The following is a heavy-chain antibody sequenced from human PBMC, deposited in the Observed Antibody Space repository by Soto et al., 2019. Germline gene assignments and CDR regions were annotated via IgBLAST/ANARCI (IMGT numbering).Heavy chain of an antibody. CDR3: ARKVYYYDSSGYYYFEY. Sequence: VKVSCKASGYTFTSYGISWVRQAPGQGLEWMGWISAYNGNTNYAQKLQGRVTMTTDTSTSTAYMELRSLRSDDTAVYYCARKVYYYDSSGYYYFEYSGQGTLVTVSS. D-gene: IGHD3-22*01. CDR1: GYTFTSYG. V-gene: IGHV1-18*01. J-gene: IGHJ4*02. CDR2: ISAYNGNT.